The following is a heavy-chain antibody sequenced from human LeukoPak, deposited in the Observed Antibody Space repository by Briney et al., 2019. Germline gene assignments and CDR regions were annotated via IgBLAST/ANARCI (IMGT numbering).Heavy chain of an antibody. CDR2: IHNDGDAP. J-gene: IGHJ5*02. Sequence: PGGSLRLSCAASGFTFRNYWMHWVRQAPGKGLVWVAHIHNDGDAPTYADSVKGRFTISRDNAKNTLYLQMNSLRAEDTAVYYCARDRPHNWFDPWGQGTLVTVSS. CDR1: GFTFRNYW. CDR3: ARDRPHNWFDP. V-gene: IGHV3-74*01.